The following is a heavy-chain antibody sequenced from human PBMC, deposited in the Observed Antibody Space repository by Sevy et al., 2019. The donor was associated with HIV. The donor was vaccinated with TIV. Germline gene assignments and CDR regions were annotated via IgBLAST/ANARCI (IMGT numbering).Heavy chain of an antibody. J-gene: IGHJ5*02. Sequence: GGSLRLSCAASGFTFSSYGMHWVRQAPGKGLEWVAVIWYDGSNKYYADSVKGRFTIPRDNSKNTLYLQMNSLRAEDTAVYYCAREGIAARRGNWFDPWGQGTLVTVSS. CDR2: IWYDGSNK. V-gene: IGHV3-33*01. CDR1: GFTFSSYG. CDR3: AREGIAARRGNWFDP. D-gene: IGHD6-6*01.